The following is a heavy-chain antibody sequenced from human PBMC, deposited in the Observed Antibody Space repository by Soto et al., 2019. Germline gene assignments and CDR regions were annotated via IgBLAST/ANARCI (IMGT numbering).Heavy chain of an antibody. CDR1: NGSVSSGSNY. V-gene: IGHV4-61*01. CDR2: ISYSGST. J-gene: IGHJ4*02. D-gene: IGHD5-18*01. Sequence: QVQLQESGPGLVKPSETLSLTCTVSNGSVSSGSNYWSWIRQPPGKGLEWIASISYSGSTIYNPSLQSRVTIAEDTSKNQFSLKLSSVTAADTAVYYCASVQLWLRRTFDYWGQGTLVTVSS. CDR3: ASVQLWLRRTFDY.